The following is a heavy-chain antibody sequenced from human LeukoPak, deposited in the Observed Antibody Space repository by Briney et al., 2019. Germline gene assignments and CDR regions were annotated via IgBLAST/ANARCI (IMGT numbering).Heavy chain of an antibody. Sequence: GRSLRLSCAASGFTFSSYAMHWVRQAPGKGLEWVAVISYDGSNKYYADSVKGRFTISRDNSKNTLYLQMNSLRAEDTAVYYCARDLYYGSGSFLTDYWGQGTLVTVSS. CDR3: ARDLYYGSGSFLTDY. CDR1: GFTFSSYA. J-gene: IGHJ4*02. D-gene: IGHD3-10*01. V-gene: IGHV3-30-3*01. CDR2: ISYDGSNK.